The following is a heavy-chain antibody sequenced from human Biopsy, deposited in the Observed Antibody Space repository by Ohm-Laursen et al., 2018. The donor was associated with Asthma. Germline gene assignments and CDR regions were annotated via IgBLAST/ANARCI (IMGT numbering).Heavy chain of an antibody. CDR3: ARTFHFWSPYHAEHYQL. CDR1: GFTFGDYW. CDR2: IKHDGSEK. Sequence: SLRLSCAAPGFTFGDYWMSWGRQVPGKGLEWVANIKHDGSEKNHVDSLKGRFTISRDNAKNSLYLQMNSLRAEDTAVYYCARTFHFWSPYHAEHYQLWGQGTLVTVS. V-gene: IGHV3-7*01. D-gene: IGHD3-3*02. J-gene: IGHJ1*01.